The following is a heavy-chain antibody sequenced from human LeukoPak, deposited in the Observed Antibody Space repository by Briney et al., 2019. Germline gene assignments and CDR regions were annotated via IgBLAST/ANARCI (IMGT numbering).Heavy chain of an antibody. J-gene: IGHJ3*02. Sequence: ASVKVSCKASGGTFSSYAISWVRQAPGQGLEWMGGIIPIFGTANYAQKFQGRVTITADESTSTAYMELSSLRSEDTAVYYCARDSPMSTGRDAFDIWGQGTMVTVSS. V-gene: IGHV1-69*13. CDR2: IIPIFGTA. CDR3: ARDSPMSTGRDAFDI. CDR1: GGTFSSYA.